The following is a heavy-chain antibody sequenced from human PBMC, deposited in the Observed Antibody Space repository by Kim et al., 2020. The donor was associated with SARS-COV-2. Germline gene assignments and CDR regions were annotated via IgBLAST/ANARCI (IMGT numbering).Heavy chain of an antibody. D-gene: IGHD6-19*01. CDR2: IYYSGST. CDR3: ARDASGWTGY. Sequence: SETLSLTCTVSGGSISSYYWSWIRQPPGKGLEWIGYIYYSGSTNYNPSLKSRVTISVDTSKNQFSLKLSSVTAADTAVYYCARDASGWTGYWGQGTLVTVSS. J-gene: IGHJ4*02. CDR1: GGSISSYY. V-gene: IGHV4-59*13.